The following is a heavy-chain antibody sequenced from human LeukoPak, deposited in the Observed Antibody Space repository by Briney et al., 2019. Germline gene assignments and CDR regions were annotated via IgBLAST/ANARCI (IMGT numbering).Heavy chain of an antibody. CDR2: IYTSGTT. CDR3: ARGTTYNQYYYDSSGYYSFDY. J-gene: IGHJ4*02. Sequence: SETLSLTCTVSGGSISSYYWSWIRQPAGKGLEWIGRIYTSGTTHYNPSLKSRVTMSVDTSKNQFSLKLSSVTAADTAVYYCARGTTYNQYYYDSSGYYSFDYWGQGTLVTVSS. D-gene: IGHD3-22*01. CDR1: GGSISSYY. V-gene: IGHV4-4*07.